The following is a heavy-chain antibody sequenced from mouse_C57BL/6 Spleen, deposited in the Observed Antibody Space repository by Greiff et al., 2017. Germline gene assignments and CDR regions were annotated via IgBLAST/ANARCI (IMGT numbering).Heavy chain of an antibody. J-gene: IGHJ3*01. CDR2: IHPSDSDT. D-gene: IGHD4-1*02. V-gene: IGHV1-74*01. CDR3: ASGAQLGGSAWFAY. CDR1: GYTFTSYW. Sequence: QVQLQQPGAELVKPGASVKVSCKASGYTFTSYWMHWVKQRPGQGLEWIGRIHPSDSDTNYNQKFKGKATLPVDKSSSTAYMQLSSLTSAASAVYYCASGAQLGGSAWFAYWGQGTLVTVSA.